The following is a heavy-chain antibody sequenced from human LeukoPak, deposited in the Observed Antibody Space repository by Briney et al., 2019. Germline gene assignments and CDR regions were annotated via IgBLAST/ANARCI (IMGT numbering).Heavy chain of an antibody. CDR3: ARESRREGYRFDY. V-gene: IGHV4-59*01. CDR2: VHYTGNT. CDR1: DGSISNYY. Sequence: SETLSLTCTVSDGSISNYYWSWIRQPPGKGLEWIGYVHYTGNTNYNPSLKSRLTISVDTSKNQFSLKLSSVTTADTAVYYCARESRREGYRFDYWGQGTLVTVSS. J-gene: IGHJ4*02. D-gene: IGHD5-24*01.